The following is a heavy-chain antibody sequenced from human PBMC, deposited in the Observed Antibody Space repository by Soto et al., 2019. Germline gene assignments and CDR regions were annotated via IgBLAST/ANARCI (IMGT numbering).Heavy chain of an antibody. J-gene: IGHJ4*02. Sequence: GGSLRLSCAASGFTFDDYAMHWVRQAPGKGLEWVSGISWNSGSIGYADSVKGRFTISRDNAKNSLYLQMNSLRAEDTALYYCAKDRGYDSFGYWGQGTLVTVSS. V-gene: IGHV3-9*01. CDR1: GFTFDDYA. CDR2: ISWNSGSI. CDR3: AKDRGYDSFGY. D-gene: IGHD5-12*01.